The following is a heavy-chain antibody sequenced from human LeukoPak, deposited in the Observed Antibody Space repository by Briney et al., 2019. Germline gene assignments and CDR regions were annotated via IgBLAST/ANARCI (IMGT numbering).Heavy chain of an antibody. J-gene: IGHJ3*02. CDR1: GFTFSSYA. V-gene: IGHV3-23*01. CDR2: ISGSGGST. D-gene: IGHD3/OR15-3a*01. CDR3: AKGRYWTPI. Sequence: PGGSLRLSCAAAGFTFSSYAMTWVRQAPGKGLEWVSAISGSGGSTYYSDSVKGRFTIPRDNSKNTLYLQMNSLRAEDTAFYYRAKGRYWTPIWGQGTMVTVSS.